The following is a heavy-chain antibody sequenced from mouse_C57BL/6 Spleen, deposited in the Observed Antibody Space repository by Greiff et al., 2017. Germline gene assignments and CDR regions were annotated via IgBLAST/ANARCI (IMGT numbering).Heavy chain of an antibody. Sequence: VQLQQPGAELVKPGASVKLSCKASGYTFTSYWMHWVKQRPGQGLEWIGMIHPNSGSTNYNEKFKSKATLTVDKSSSTAYMQLSSLTSEDSAVYYGARFLNWDGCFDYWGQGTTLTVSS. J-gene: IGHJ2*01. CDR1: GYTFTSYW. CDR3: ARFLNWDGCFDY. D-gene: IGHD4-1*01. CDR2: IHPNSGST. V-gene: IGHV1-64*01.